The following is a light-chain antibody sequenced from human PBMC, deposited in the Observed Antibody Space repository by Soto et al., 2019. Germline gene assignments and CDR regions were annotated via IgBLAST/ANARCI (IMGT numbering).Light chain of an antibody. J-gene: IGKJ1*01. Sequence: ETMMTQSPDTLSVSLGERATLSCRASQSLRSSLAWYQQKPGQAPRLLIYDASTRATGIPARFSGSGSGTDFTLTISGLQSEDFAVYCCQQYNNWPQTFGQGTKVEIK. CDR1: QSLRSS. CDR3: QQYNNWPQT. V-gene: IGKV3-15*01. CDR2: DAS.